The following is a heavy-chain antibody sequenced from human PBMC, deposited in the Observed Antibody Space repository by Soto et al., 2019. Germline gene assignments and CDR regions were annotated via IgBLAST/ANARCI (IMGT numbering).Heavy chain of an antibody. J-gene: IGHJ4*02. Sequence: SETLSLTCTVSGGAISSSSYYFVCIRQPPGNGLEWIGSIYYSGSTYYNPSLKSRVTISVDTSKNQFSLKLSSVTAADTAVYYCARQFGPYYFDYWGQGTLVTVSS. D-gene: IGHD3-10*01. CDR2: IYYSGST. CDR1: GGAISSSSYY. CDR3: ARQFGPYYFDY. V-gene: IGHV4-39*01.